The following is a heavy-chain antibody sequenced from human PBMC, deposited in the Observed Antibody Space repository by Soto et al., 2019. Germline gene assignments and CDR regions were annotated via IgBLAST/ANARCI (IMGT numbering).Heavy chain of an antibody. Sequence: PSETLSLTCNVSGGSVSSGGYYWSWIRQHPGKGLEWIGYIYYSGSTYYNPSLKSRVTISVDTSKNQFSLKLSSVTAADTAVYYCARGGGSTPDPYYYVMDVWGQGTTVTVSS. D-gene: IGHD1-26*01. CDR2: IYYSGST. CDR1: GGSVSSGGYY. CDR3: ARGGGSTPDPYYYVMDV. J-gene: IGHJ6*02. V-gene: IGHV4-31*03.